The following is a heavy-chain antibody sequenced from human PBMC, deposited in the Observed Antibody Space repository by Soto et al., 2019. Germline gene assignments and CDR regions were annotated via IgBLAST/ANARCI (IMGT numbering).Heavy chain of an antibody. J-gene: IGHJ4*03. CDR2: ITPILSTA. Sequence: SVKVSCKASGGAFSTYTITWVRQAPGQGLEWMGGITPILSTAHYAQKFQGRVTITADASTSTAHMELSSLRSDDTAVYYCARDEINNYDSSGYLAYWGQGTMVTVSS. D-gene: IGHD3-22*01. CDR1: GGAFSTYT. CDR3: ARDEINNYDSSGYLAY. V-gene: IGHV1-69*13.